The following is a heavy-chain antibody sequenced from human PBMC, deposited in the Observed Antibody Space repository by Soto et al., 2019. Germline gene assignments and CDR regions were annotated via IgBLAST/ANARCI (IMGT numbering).Heavy chain of an antibody. D-gene: IGHD3-3*01. Sequence: GGSLRLSCAASGFTFSSYGMHWVRQAPGKGLEWVAVISYDGSNKYYADSVKGRFTISRDNSKNTLYLQMNSLRAEDMALYYCAATYDFWSGYNYYFDYWGQGTLVTVSS. V-gene: IGHV3-30*03. CDR3: AATYDFWSGYNYYFDY. CDR2: ISYDGSNK. CDR1: GFTFSSYG. J-gene: IGHJ4*02.